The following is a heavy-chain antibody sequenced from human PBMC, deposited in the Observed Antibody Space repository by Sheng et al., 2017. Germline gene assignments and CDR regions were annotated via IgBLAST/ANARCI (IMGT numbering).Heavy chain of an antibody. J-gene: IGHJ4*02. CDR2: ISYDGNNK. D-gene: IGHD5-12*01. V-gene: IGHV3-30-3*01. Sequence: QVQLVESGGGVVQPGRSLRLSCAASGFTFSSYAMHWVRQAPGKGLEWVAVISYDGNNKYYADSVKGRFTISRDNSKNTLYLQMNSLRAEDTAVYYCAKSRDGYNYDDYWGQGTLVTVSS. CDR3: AKSRDGYNYDDY. CDR1: GFTFSSYA.